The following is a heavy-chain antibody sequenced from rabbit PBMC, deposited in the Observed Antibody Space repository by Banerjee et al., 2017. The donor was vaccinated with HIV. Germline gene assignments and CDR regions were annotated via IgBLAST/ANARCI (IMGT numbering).Heavy chain of an antibody. J-gene: IGHJ4*01. D-gene: IGHD1-1*01. CDR2: IYTGGSGST. Sequence: QSLEESGGDLVKPGASLTLTCTASGFSFSRSYWICWVRQAPGKGLEWIGCIYTGGSGSTYYASWVNGRFTISKTSSTTVTLQMTSLTAADTATYFCARSSSGITEYLNLWGPGTLVTVS. CDR3: ARSSSGITEYLNL. CDR1: GFSFSRSYW. V-gene: IGHV1S40*01.